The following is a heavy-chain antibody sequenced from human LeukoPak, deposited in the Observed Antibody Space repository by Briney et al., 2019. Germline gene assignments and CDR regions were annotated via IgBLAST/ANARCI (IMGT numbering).Heavy chain of an antibody. CDR1: GFTFSSYS. Sequence: PGRSLRLSCAASGFTFSSYSMNWVRQAPGKGLEWVSSISSSSSYIYYADSVKGRFTISRDNAKNSLYLQMNSLRAEDTAVYYCAREGPYCGGDCYRDAFDIWGQGTMVTVSS. J-gene: IGHJ3*02. CDR3: AREGPYCGGDCYRDAFDI. D-gene: IGHD2-21*02. CDR2: ISSSSSYI. V-gene: IGHV3-21*01.